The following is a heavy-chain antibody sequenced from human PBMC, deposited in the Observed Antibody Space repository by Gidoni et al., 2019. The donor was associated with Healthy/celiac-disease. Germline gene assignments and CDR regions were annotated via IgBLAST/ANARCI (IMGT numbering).Heavy chain of an antibody. V-gene: IGHV5-10-1*03. CDR2: IDPSDSYT. J-gene: IGHJ6*02. CDR1: GYSFTSYW. CDR3: ARMFSVGSSYYYGMDV. D-gene: IGHD1-26*01. Sequence: EVQLVQSGAEVKTPGESLRISCKGSGYSFTSYWISWVRQMPGKGREWMGRIDPSDSYTNYSPSFQGHVTISADKSISTAYLQWSSLKASDTAMYYCARMFSVGSSYYYGMDVWGQGTTVTVSS.